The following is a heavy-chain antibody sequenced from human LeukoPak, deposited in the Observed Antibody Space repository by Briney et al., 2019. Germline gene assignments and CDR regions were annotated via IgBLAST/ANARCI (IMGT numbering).Heavy chain of an antibody. CDR1: GFTFSSYS. CDR3: ARDPAAMIVVVTTFDY. D-gene: IGHD3-22*01. J-gene: IGHJ4*02. Sequence: GGSLRLSCAASGFTFSSYSMNWVRQAPGKGLEWVSSISSSSGYIYYADSVKGRFTISRDNAKNSLYLQMNSLRAEDTAVYYCARDPAAMIVVVTTFDYWGQGTLVTVSS. CDR2: ISSSSGYI. V-gene: IGHV3-21*01.